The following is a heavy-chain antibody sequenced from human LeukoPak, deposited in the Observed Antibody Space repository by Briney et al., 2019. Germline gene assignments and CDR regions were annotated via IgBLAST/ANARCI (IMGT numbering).Heavy chain of an antibody. Sequence: ASVKVSCKASGYTFTSYDINWVRQATGQGLEWMGWIMSTHGGVKYAQEFQGRVTMTRDTSTNTAYMELSRLRSDDTAIYYCARDPVDGYSLFDYWGQGALVSVSS. J-gene: IGHJ4*02. CDR3: ARDPVDGYSLFDY. D-gene: IGHD5-24*01. CDR2: IMSTHGGV. V-gene: IGHV1-2*02. CDR1: GYTFTSYD.